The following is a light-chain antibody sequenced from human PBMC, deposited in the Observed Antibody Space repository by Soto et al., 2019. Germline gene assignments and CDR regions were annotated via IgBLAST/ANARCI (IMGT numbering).Light chain of an antibody. CDR1: QSVSSSD. CDR3: QPYGSSPRT. V-gene: IGKV3-20*01. J-gene: IGKJ1*01. Sequence: EIVMTQSPGTLSLSPGDRATLSCRASQSVSSSDLAWYQQKPGQAPRLLIYGASSRATGIPDRFSGSGSGTDFTLTISRLEAESFAEYYCQPYGSSPRTFGQGTKVEI. CDR2: GAS.